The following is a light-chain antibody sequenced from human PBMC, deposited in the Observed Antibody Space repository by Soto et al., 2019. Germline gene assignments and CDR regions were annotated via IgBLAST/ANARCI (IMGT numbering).Light chain of an antibody. CDR1: QGISSF. Sequence: DIQLTQSPSFLSASAGDRVTITCRASQGISSFLAWFQKKPGKAPKLLIYSASTLQSGVPSRFSGSGSGTEFTLTISSLQPEDFATYYCQQRQSYPLTFGGGTKVDIK. V-gene: IGKV1-9*01. CDR2: SAS. CDR3: QQRQSYPLT. J-gene: IGKJ4*01.